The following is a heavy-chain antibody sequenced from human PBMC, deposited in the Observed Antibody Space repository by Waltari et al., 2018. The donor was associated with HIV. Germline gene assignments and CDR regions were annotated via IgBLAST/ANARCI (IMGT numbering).Heavy chain of an antibody. Sequence: EVQLVESGGVVVQPGGSLRLSCAASGFTFDDYTMHWVRQAPGKGLELVSLISWDGGSTYYADSVKGRFTISRDNSKNSLYLQMNSLRTEDTALYYCAKGESSSRGMDVWGQGTTVTVSS. CDR2: ISWDGGST. V-gene: IGHV3-43*01. CDR1: GFTFDDYT. CDR3: AKGESSSRGMDV. D-gene: IGHD6-6*01. J-gene: IGHJ6*02.